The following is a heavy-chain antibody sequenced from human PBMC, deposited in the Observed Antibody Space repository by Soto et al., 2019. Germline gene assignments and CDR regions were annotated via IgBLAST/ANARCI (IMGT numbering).Heavy chain of an antibody. J-gene: IGHJ4*02. D-gene: IGHD5-18*01. CDR1: RFTFSSYT. Sequence: QVPLVESGGGVVQPGTSLRLSCAASRFTFSSYTMHWVRQAPGKGLEWVAITSYDGSTKYYADSVKGRFTISRDNSKNKLYLQMNSLRAEDTAVYYCARGTIGYFASDYWGQGTLVTVSS. CDR3: ARGTIGYFASDY. V-gene: IGHV3-30-3*01. CDR2: TSYDGSTK.